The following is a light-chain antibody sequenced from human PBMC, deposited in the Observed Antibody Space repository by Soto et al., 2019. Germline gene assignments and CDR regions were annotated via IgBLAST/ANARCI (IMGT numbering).Light chain of an antibody. CDR3: CSYAGPSIFVV. V-gene: IGLV2-23*02. CDR1: SSDIGSYNR. J-gene: IGLJ2*01. CDR2: EDT. Sequence: QSALTQPASVSGSPGQSITISCTGTSSDIGSYNRVSWYQQHPGKAPKLMIYEDTQRPSRVSNRFSGSKSGNTASLTITGLQAEDEADYYCCSYAGPSIFVVFGGATKLTVL.